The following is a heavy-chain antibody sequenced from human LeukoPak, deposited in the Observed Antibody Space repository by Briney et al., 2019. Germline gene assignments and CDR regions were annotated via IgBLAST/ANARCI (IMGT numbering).Heavy chain of an antibody. CDR1: GFTFSTYW. CDR2: IHQDGNEK. J-gene: IGHJ4*02. CDR3: ARGDKFSGDY. D-gene: IGHD2-15*01. Sequence: GGSLRLSCAASGFTFSTYWMSWVRQAPGKGLEWVANIHQDGNEKYSVASVKGRFTISRVNAKNSLYLQLNSLEAEDTAVYYCARGDKFSGDYWGQGTLVTVSS. V-gene: IGHV3-7*04.